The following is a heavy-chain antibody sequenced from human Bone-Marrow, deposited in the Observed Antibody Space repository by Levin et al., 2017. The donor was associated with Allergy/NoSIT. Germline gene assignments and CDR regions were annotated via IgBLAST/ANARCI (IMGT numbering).Heavy chain of an antibody. CDR2: ISGSGGST. V-gene: IGHV3-23*01. J-gene: IGHJ2*01. Sequence: SCAASGFTFSSYAMSWVRQAPGKGLEWVSAISGSGGSTYYADSVKGRFTISRDNSKNTLYLQMNSLRAEDTAVYYCAKVGYDSSGYSWYFDLWGRGTLVTVSS. CDR3: AKVGYDSSGYSWYFDL. D-gene: IGHD3-22*01. CDR1: GFTFSSYA.